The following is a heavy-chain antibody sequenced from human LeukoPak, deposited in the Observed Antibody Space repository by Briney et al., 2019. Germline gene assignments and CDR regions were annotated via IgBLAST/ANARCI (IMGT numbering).Heavy chain of an antibody. V-gene: IGHV3-9*01. CDR1: GFNFDYYA. CDR2: ITWNSDST. D-gene: IGHD3-9*01. Sequence: GGSLRLSCAASGFNFDYYAMHWVRLVPGKGLEWVAGITWNSDSTGYGGSVKGRFIISRDNAQNSLYLEMSSLRAEDTAFYYCAKGLYYDILTGNWFDPWGQGTLVTVSS. J-gene: IGHJ5*02. CDR3: AKGLYYDILTGNWFDP.